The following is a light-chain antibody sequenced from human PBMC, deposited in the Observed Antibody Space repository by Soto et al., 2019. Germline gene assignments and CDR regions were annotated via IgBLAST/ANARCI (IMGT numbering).Light chain of an antibody. V-gene: IGKV3D-15*01. CDR2: GAS. CDR1: QSVRSN. CDR3: QQYNDWPLT. J-gene: IGKJ4*01. Sequence: EIVVTQSPATLSVSPGERATLSCRASQSVRSNLAWYQQKPGQAPRLLIYGASTRATDIPARFSGSGSGTEFSLTISSLQSEDFAVYYCQQYNDWPLTFGGGTKVDI.